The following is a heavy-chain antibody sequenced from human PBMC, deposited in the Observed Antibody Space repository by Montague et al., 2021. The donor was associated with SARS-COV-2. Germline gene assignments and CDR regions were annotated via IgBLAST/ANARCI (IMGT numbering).Heavy chain of an antibody. Sequence: TLSLTCTVSVGSISSGGYYWSWIRQHPGKGLEWIGYIYYSGSTYYNPSLKSRVTISVDTSKNQFSLKLSSVTAADTAVYYCARAAPWSFRDILTGYYYYYGMDVWGQGTTVTVSS. CDR1: VGSISSGGYY. V-gene: IGHV4-31*03. CDR3: ARAAPWSFRDILTGYYYYYGMDV. D-gene: IGHD3-9*01. J-gene: IGHJ6*02. CDR2: IYYSGST.